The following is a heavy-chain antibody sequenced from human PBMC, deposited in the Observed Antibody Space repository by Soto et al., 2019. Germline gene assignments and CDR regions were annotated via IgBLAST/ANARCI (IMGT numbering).Heavy chain of an antibody. CDR1: GGSISSYY. V-gene: IGHV4-59*12. CDR2: IYYSGST. CDR3: ARLVGNSWIDY. Sequence: PSETLSLTCSVSGGSISSYYWSWIRQPPGKGLEWIGYIYYSGSTNYNPSLKSRVTISVDTSKNQLSLQLNSVTPEDTGVYYCARLVGNSWIDYWGQGTLVTVSS. D-gene: IGHD6-13*01. J-gene: IGHJ4*02.